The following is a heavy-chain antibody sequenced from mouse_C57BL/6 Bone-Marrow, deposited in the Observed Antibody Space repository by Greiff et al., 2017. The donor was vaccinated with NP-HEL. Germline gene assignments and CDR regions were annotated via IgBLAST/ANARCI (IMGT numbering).Heavy chain of an antibody. V-gene: IGHV1-15*01. CDR2: IDPETGGT. J-gene: IGHJ4*01. D-gene: IGHD3-2*02. CDR3: TRRGQLRPEYYYAMDY. CDR1: GYIFTDYE. Sequence: VQLQQSGAELVRPGASVTLSCKASGYIFTDYEMHWVKQTPVHGLEWIGAIDPETGGTAYNQKFKGKAILTADKSSSTAYMELRSLTSEDSAVYYCTRRGQLRPEYYYAMDYWGQGTSVTVSS.